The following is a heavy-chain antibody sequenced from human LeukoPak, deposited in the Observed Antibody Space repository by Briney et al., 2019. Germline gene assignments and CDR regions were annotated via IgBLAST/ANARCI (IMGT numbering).Heavy chain of an antibody. CDR1: GFAVSSNY. V-gene: IGHV3-66*01. CDR3: ARADYDFRENYFDY. D-gene: IGHD3-3*01. Sequence: PGGSLRLSCAASGFAVSSNYMSWVRQAPGKGLEWVSVIYSGGSTYYADSVKGRFTNSRDNSKNTLYLQMNSLRAEDTAVYYCARADYDFRENYFDYWGQGTLVTVSS. J-gene: IGHJ4*02. CDR2: IYSGGST.